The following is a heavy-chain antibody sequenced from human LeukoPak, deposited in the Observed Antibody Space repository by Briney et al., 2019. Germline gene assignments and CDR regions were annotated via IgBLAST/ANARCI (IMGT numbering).Heavy chain of an antibody. D-gene: IGHD3-10*01. CDR1: GFTFSSYS. CDR2: ISSSSSYI. Sequence: SGGSLRLSCAASGFTFSSYSMNWVRQAPGKGLEWVSSISSSSSYIYYADSVKGRFTISRDNAKNSLYLQMNSLRAEDTAVYYCAIPSVSRYYYGSKYYFDYWGQGTLVTVSS. J-gene: IGHJ4*02. CDR3: AIPSVSRYYYGSKYYFDY. V-gene: IGHV3-21*01.